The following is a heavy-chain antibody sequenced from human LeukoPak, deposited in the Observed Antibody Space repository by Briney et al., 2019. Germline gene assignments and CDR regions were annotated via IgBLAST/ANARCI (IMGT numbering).Heavy chain of an antibody. CDR2: INQDGSEK. D-gene: IGHD3-22*01. V-gene: IGHV3-7*01. CDR1: GFTFSSYW. Sequence: PGGSLRLSCAASGFTFSSYWMSWVRQAPGKGLEWVANINQDGSEKYYVDSVKGRFTISRDNAKNSLYLQMNSLRAEDTAVYYCARERWDYYDSSGYLNWFDPWGQGTLVTVSS. J-gene: IGHJ5*02. CDR3: ARERWDYYDSSGYLNWFDP.